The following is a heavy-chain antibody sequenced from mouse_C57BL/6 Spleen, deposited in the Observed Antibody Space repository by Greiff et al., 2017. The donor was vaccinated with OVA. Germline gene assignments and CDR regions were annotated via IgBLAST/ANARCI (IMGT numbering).Heavy chain of an antibody. CDR3: APSYGRSYGYFDV. D-gene: IGHD1-1*01. J-gene: IGHJ1*03. Sequence: QVQLQQPGAELVRPGSSVKLSCKASGYTFTSYWMHWVKQRPIQGLEWIGNIDPSDSETHYNQKFKDKATLTVDKSSSTAYMQLSSLTSEDSAVYYCAPSYGRSYGYFDVWGTGTTVTVSS. V-gene: IGHV1-52*01. CDR1: GYTFTSYW. CDR2: IDPSDSET.